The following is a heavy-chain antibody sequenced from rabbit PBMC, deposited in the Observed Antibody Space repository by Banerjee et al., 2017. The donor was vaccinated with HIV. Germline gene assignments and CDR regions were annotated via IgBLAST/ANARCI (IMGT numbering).Heavy chain of an antibody. Sequence: QSLEESGGDLVKPGASLTLTCTASGFSFDGNYYMCWVRQAPGKGLEWIACIYAAVSGSTYYATWAKGRFTISETSSTTVTLQMTSLTAADTATHFCARDIDGASVYNLWGQGTLVTV. CDR1: GFSFDGNYY. CDR2: IYAAVSGST. D-gene: IGHD1-1*01. CDR3: ARDIDGASVYNL. J-gene: IGHJ4*01. V-gene: IGHV1S40*01.